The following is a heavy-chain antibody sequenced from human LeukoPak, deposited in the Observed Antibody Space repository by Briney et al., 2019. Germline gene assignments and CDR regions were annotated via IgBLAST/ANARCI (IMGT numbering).Heavy chain of an antibody. CDR1: GYNFTRYW. V-gene: IGHV5-51*01. J-gene: IGHJ4*02. Sequence: ESLKISCKGSGYNFTRYWIGWVRQMPGKGLEWMGIIYPGDSETRYSPSFQDQVTISADKSISTAYLQWSSLKASDTTMYYCARGGITRSAPFDYWGQGALVTVSS. D-gene: IGHD1-14*01. CDR3: ARGGITRSAPFDY. CDR2: IYPGDSET.